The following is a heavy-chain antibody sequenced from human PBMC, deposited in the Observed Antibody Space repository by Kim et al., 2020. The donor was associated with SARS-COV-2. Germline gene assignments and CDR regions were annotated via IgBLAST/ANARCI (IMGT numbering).Heavy chain of an antibody. D-gene: IGHD3-16*01. V-gene: IGHV1-2*02. J-gene: IGHJ4*02. Sequence: NYAQKFQGRGTMTRDTSISTAYMELSRLRSDDTAVYYCARVGLLLGGFDYWGQGTLVTVSS. CDR3: ARVGLLLGGFDY.